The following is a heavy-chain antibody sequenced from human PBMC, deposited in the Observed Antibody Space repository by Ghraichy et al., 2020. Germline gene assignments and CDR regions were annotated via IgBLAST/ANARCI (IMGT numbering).Heavy chain of an antibody. CDR3: AREINGGLDY. CDR2: IKPHGSVK. V-gene: IGHV3-7*04. Sequence: GALRLSCEASGFTFSNYWMHWVRQAPGKGLEWMANIKPHGSVKHCMDSVKGRFTISRDNAKNSLYFQMNSLRAEDTAVYYCAREINGGLDYWGQGTLVTVSS. J-gene: IGHJ4*02. D-gene: IGHD4-23*01. CDR1: GFTFSNYW.